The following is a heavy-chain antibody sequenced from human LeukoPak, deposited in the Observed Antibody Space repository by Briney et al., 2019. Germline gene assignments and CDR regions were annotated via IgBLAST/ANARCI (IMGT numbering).Heavy chain of an antibody. V-gene: IGHV4-30-2*01. D-gene: IGHD1-1*01. J-gene: IGHJ4*02. CDR2: IYHSGST. CDR3: ARDHTGTGLYPY. Sequence: SETLSLTCAVSGGSISSGGYSWSWIRQPPGKGLEWIGYIYHSGSTYYNPSLKSRVTISVDRSKNQFSLKLSSVTAADTAVYYCARDHTGTGLYPYWGQGTLVTVSS. CDR1: GGSISSGGYS.